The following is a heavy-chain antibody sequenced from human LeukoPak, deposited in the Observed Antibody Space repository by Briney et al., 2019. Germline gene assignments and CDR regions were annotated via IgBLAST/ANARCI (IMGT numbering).Heavy chain of an antibody. V-gene: IGHV3-73*01. CDR3: TRRDYYMDV. CDR2: IRSKANSYAT. CDR1: GFTFSGSA. J-gene: IGHJ6*03. Sequence: GGSLTLSCAASGFTFSGSAMHWVRQASGKGLEWVGRIRSKANSYATAYAASVKGRFSISRDDSKNTAYLQMNSLKTEDTAVYYCTRRDYYMDVWGKGTTVTVSS.